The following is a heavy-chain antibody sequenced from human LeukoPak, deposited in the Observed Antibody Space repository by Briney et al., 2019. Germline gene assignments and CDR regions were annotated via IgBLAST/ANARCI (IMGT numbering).Heavy chain of an antibody. CDR1: GGAFSNYF. CDR2: INDSGST. J-gene: IGHJ4*02. D-gene: IGHD2-2*01. CDR3: ARGQYCSTTTCYSARGYFDF. V-gene: IGHV4-34*01. Sequence: SETLSLTCAVSGGAFSNYFWTWIRQPPGKGLEWIAEINDSGSTNSNSSLRGRVAISLDTSKNQFSLRLTSVTAADTAVYYCARGQYCSTTTCYSARGYFDFWGQGTLVTVSS.